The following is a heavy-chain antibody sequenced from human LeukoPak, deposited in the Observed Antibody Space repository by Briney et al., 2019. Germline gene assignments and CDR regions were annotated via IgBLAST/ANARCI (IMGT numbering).Heavy chain of an antibody. CDR1: GYTFTGYY. V-gene: IGHV1-2*02. CDR3: AVRRDGYNGIDY. Sequence: ASVKVSCKASGYTFTGYYMHWVRQAPGQGLEWMGWINPNSGGTNYAQKFQGRVTMTRDTSISTAHMELSRLRSDDTAVYYCAVRRDGYNGIDYWGQGTLVTVSS. D-gene: IGHD5-24*01. J-gene: IGHJ4*02. CDR2: INPNSGGT.